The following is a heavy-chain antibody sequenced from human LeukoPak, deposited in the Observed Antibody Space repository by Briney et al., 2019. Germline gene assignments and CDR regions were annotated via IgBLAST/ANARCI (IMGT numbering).Heavy chain of an antibody. D-gene: IGHD3-22*01. Sequence: GASLRLSCTASGLTFSTRVMHWVRQAPGEGLEWVALVSHIEGHNKQYADSMKGRFTISRDNSKSTLYLQMDSLSAADTALYFCATEGDSSGHAGAFDIWGQGTMVTVSS. CDR1: GLTFSTRV. CDR2: VSHIEGHNK. V-gene: IGHV3-30-3*01. CDR3: ATEGDSSGHAGAFDI. J-gene: IGHJ3*02.